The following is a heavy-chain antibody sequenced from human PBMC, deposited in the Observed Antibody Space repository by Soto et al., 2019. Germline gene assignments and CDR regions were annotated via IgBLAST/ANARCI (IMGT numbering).Heavy chain of an antibody. CDR3: ARYGRKSGYDQYYYYYGMDV. V-gene: IGHV3-30*01. J-gene: IGHJ6*02. Sequence: GGPLRLPCASSGFTFSSHAMHMILQDPCKGLKWVAVISYDGSNKYYADSVKGRFTISRDNSKNTLYLQMNSLRAEDTAVYYCARYGRKSGYDQYYYYYGMDVWGQGTTVTVSS. CDR2: ISYDGSNK. D-gene: IGHD5-12*01. CDR1: GFTFSSHA.